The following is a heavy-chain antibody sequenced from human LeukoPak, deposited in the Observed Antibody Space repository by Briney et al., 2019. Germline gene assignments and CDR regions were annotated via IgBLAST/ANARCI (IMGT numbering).Heavy chain of an antibody. J-gene: IGHJ4*02. CDR3: TKDHRSRVGASCLLHED. Sequence: GGSLRLSCSPSGFSFSTYAMSWVRQAPGKGLEWVSSVSGPGATTWYAESVKGRFTISRDNSKSTLFVQLNSLRAEDTAVYYCTKDHRSRVGASCLLHEDWGRGTLVTVSS. CDR2: VSGPGATT. D-gene: IGHD2-2*01. V-gene: IGHV3-23*01. CDR1: GFSFSTYA.